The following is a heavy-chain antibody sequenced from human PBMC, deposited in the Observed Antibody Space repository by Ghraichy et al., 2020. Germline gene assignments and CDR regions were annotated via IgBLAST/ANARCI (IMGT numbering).Heavy chain of an antibody. CDR3: ARDLTVEYSSSSWADAFDI. J-gene: IGHJ3*02. CDR2: INGDGNKK. CDR1: GFSFTNYW. Sequence: GGSLRLSCTASGFSFTNYWMIWVRQAPGKGLEWVANINGDGNKKYFADSVRGRFTISRDNAKKSLYLQMDSLRIEDTAVYYCARDLTVEYSSSSWADAFDIWGQGTMVTVSS. D-gene: IGHD6-6*01. V-gene: IGHV3-7*01.